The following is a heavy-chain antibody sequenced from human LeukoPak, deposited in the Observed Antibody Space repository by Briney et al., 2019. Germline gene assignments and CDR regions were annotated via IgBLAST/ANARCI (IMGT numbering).Heavy chain of an antibody. CDR2: IRNDRIT. CDR3: TWMATIFTVDY. J-gene: IGHJ4*02. V-gene: IGHV3-15*01. Sequence: GESLRLSCVLSGLTFSDAWMSWVRQAPGKGLEWVGRIRNDRITDYAAPVQGRFSIARDNSKNTFYLQMNSLRTEDTGMYFCTWMATIFTVDYWGQGTLVTVSS. CDR1: GLTFSDAW. D-gene: IGHD5-12*01.